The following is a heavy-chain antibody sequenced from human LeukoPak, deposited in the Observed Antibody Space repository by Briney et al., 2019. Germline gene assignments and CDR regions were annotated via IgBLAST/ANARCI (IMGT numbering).Heavy chain of an antibody. D-gene: IGHD3-3*01. CDR1: GGSISSYY. J-gene: IGHJ5*02. CDR3: ARAREKDYDFWSGYKKYNWFDP. CDR2: IYYSGST. Sequence: SETLSLTCTVSGGSISSYYWSWIRQPPGEGLEWIGYIYYSGSTNYNPSLKSRVTISVDTSKNQFSLKLSSVTAADTAVYYCARAREKDYDFWSGYKKYNWFDPWGQGTLVTVSS. V-gene: IGHV4-59*01.